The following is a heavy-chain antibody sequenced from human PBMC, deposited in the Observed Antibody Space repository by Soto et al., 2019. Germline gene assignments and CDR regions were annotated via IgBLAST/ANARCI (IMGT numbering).Heavy chain of an antibody. J-gene: IGHJ4*02. D-gene: IGHD3-22*01. CDR1: GGTFSSYT. V-gene: IGHV1-69*04. CDR3: ARDKPTYYYDSSAPAY. Sequence: EASVKVSCKASGGTFSSYTISWVRQAPGQGLEWMGRIIPILGIANYAQKFQGRVTITADKSTSTAYMELSSLRSEDTAVYYCARDKPTYYYDSSAPAYWGQGTLVTVSS. CDR2: IIPILGIA.